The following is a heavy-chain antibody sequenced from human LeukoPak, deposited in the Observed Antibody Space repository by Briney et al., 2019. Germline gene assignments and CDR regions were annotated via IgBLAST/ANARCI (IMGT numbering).Heavy chain of an antibody. CDR2: MYPGDSDT. CDR3: MGTAGAFDI. D-gene: IGHD1-1*01. V-gene: IGHV5-51*01. CDR1: GYSFTSYW. Sequence: GESLKISLKGSGYSFTSYWIGWVRQMPGKGLEGMGIMYPGDSDTRYSPSFQGQVTISADKSISTASLKWSSLTASDTAMYYCMGTAGAFDIWGQGTMVTVSS. J-gene: IGHJ3*02.